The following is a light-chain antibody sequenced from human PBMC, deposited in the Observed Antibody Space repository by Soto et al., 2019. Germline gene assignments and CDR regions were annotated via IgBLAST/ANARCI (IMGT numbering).Light chain of an antibody. Sequence: EVMLTQSPGTLSLSPGERATLSCRASQSVSSNYLAWYQQKSGQAPRLLIYGASNRATGIPDRFSGSGSGTDFTLTIMRLEPEDFVVYYGQQNYTSPRTFGQGTKVEFK. CDR2: GAS. CDR1: QSVSSNY. V-gene: IGKV3-20*01. J-gene: IGKJ1*01. CDR3: QQNYTSPRT.